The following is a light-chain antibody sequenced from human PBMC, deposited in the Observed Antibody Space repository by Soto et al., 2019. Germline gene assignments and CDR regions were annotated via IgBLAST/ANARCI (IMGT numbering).Light chain of an antibody. CDR2: DVS. CDR3: TSWTTSNTMI. Sequence: QSVLTQPASVSGSPGQSITITCTGTRSDIGAYNFVSWYQQHPGEVPKLMLYDVSIRPSGVSNRFSGSKSGNTASLTISGLQAEDEADYYCTSWTTSNTMIFGGGTKVTVL. J-gene: IGLJ2*01. V-gene: IGLV2-14*03. CDR1: RSDIGAYNF.